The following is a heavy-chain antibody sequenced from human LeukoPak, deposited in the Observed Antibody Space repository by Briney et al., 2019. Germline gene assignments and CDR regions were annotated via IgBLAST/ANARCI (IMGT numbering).Heavy chain of an antibody. CDR1: GYTFISYG. Sequence: ASEKVSCKASGYTFISYGISWVRQAPPQGLEWMGGISRDSGNTNYAQKLQGRVTMTTDTSVTTAYLELCSLRSDDTAIYYCAREDTRRGSRGYFDYWGQGTLVNVSS. CDR3: AREDTRRGSRGYFDY. J-gene: IGHJ4*02. CDR2: ISRDSGNT. V-gene: IGHV1-18*01.